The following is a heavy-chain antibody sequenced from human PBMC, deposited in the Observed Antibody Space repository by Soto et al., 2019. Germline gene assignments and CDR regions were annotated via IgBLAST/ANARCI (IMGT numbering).Heavy chain of an antibody. V-gene: IGHV3-23*01. D-gene: IGHD6-19*01. CDR2: ISVSGAST. CDR1: GFTFSSNA. CDR3: ATKRAVAGTPYYFDY. J-gene: IGHJ4*02. Sequence: ELQLLESGGGLVQPGGSLRLSCAASGFTFSSNAMSWVRQAPGKGLEWVSTISVSGASTYYADSVKGRFTISRDDSRDNSKNTLYLQMNSLRAEDTAVYYCATKRAVAGTPYYFDYWGQRTLVTVSS.